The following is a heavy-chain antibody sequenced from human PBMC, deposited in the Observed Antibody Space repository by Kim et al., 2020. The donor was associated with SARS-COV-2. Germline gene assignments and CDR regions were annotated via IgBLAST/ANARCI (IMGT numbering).Heavy chain of an antibody. J-gene: IGHJ6*03. CDR2: INHSGST. Sequence: SETLSLTCAVYGGSFSGYYWSWIRQPPGKGLEWIGEINHSGSTNYNPSLKSRVTISVDTSKNQFSLKLSSVTAADTAVYYCARGRITIFGVPIYYYYMDV. CDR3: ARGRITIFGVPIYYYYMDV. D-gene: IGHD3-3*01. CDR1: GGSFSGYY. V-gene: IGHV4-34*01.